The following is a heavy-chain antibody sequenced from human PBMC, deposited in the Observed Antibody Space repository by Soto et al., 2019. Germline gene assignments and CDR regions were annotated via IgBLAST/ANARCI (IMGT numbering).Heavy chain of an antibody. CDR2: IYYSGST. CDR3: ARQPLSSSWDNWDYYYGMDV. J-gene: IGHJ6*02. D-gene: IGHD6-13*01. V-gene: IGHV4-31*03. Sequence: TLSLTCTVSGGSLSSGGYYWSWIRQHPGKGLEWIGYIYYSGSTYYNPSLKSRVTISVDTSKNQFSLKLSSVTAADTAVYYCARQPLSSSWDNWDYYYGMDVWGQGTTVTVSS. CDR1: GGSLSSGGYY.